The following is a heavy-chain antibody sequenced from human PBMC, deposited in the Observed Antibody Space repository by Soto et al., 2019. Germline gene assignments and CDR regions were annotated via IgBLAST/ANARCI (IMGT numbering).Heavy chain of an antibody. CDR3: AREGYYYGSGSYYKRRNYYYYGMDV. V-gene: IGHV4-34*01. CDR2: INHSGST. Sequence: SETLSLTCAVYCGSFSGYYWTWIRQPPGTGLEWIGEINHSGSTNYNPSLKSRVTISVDTSKNQFSLKLTSVTAADTAVYYCAREGYYYGSGSYYKRRNYYYYGMDVWGQGTTVT. CDR1: CGSFSGYY. J-gene: IGHJ6*02. D-gene: IGHD3-10*01.